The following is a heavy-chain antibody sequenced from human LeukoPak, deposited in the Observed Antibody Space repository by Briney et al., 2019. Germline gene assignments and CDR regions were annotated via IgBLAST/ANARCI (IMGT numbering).Heavy chain of an antibody. J-gene: IGHJ3*02. CDR2: IDWDDDK. CDR1: GFSLSTSGMR. Sequence: SGPTLVNPTQTLTLTCTFSGFSLSTSGMRVSWIRQPPGKALEWLARIDWDDDKFYSTSLKTRLTISKDTSKNQVVLTMTNMDPVDTATYYCARTLLLYYYDSSGYYDDAFDIWGQGTMVTVSS. V-gene: IGHV2-70*04. CDR3: ARTLLLYYYDSSGYYDDAFDI. D-gene: IGHD3-22*01.